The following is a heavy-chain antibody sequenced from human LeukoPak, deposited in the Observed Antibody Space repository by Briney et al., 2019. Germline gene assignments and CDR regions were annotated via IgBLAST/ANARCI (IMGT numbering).Heavy chain of an antibody. CDR2: IKQDGSEK. D-gene: IGHD3-16*01. V-gene: IGHV3-7*01. CDR3: ARDRGRTFGGVNDY. Sequence: PGRSLRLSCAASGFTFSNYAMHWVRQAPGKGLEWVANIKQDGSEKYYVDSVKGRFTISRDNAKNSLYLQMNSLRAEDTAVYYCARDRGRTFGGVNDYWGQGTLVTVSS. CDR1: GFTFSNYA. J-gene: IGHJ4*02.